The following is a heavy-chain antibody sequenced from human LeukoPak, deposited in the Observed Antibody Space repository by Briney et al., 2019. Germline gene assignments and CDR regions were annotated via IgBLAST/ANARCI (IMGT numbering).Heavy chain of an antibody. CDR2: INHSGST. CDR1: GGSFSGYY. Sequence: SETLSLTCAVYGGSFSGYYWSWIRQPPGKGLEWIGEINHSGSTNYNPSLKSQVTISVDTSKNQFSLKLSSVTAADTAVYYCASSNFWSGYYLNRYFDYWGQGTLVTVSS. CDR3: ASSNFWSGYYLNRYFDY. J-gene: IGHJ4*02. D-gene: IGHD3-3*01. V-gene: IGHV4-34*01.